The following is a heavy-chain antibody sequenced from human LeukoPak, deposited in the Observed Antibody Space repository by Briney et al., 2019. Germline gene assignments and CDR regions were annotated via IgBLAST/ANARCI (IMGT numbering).Heavy chain of an antibody. CDR3: ARDLRQWLVDY. CDR1: GFTFSSYE. V-gene: IGHV3-48*03. Sequence: PGGSLRLSCAASGFTFSSYEMNWVREAPGKGLVWVSYISSSGSTIYYVDSVKGRFTISRDNAKNSLYLQMNSLRVEDTAVYYCARDLRQWLVDYWGQGTPVTVSS. CDR2: ISSSGSTI. D-gene: IGHD6-19*01. J-gene: IGHJ4*02.